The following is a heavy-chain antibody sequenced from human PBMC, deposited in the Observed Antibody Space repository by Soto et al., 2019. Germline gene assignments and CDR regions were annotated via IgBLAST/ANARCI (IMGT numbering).Heavy chain of an antibody. Sequence: PSETLSLTCAVYGGSFSGYYWSWIRQPPGKGLEWIGEINHSGSTNYNPSLKSRVTISVDTSKNQFSLKLSSVTAADTAVYYCARLQYSYYYYYMDVWGKGTTVTVS. CDR3: ARLQYSYYYYYMDV. CDR2: INHSGST. D-gene: IGHD4-4*01. CDR1: GGSFSGYY. V-gene: IGHV4-34*01. J-gene: IGHJ6*03.